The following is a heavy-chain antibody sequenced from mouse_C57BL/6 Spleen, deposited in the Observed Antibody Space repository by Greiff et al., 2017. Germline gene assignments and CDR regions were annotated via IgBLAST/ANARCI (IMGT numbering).Heavy chain of an antibody. V-gene: IGHV5-9*01. D-gene: IGHD1-1*01. CDR2: ISGGGGNT. CDR3: ARRGGSSFYWYFDV. Sequence: EVQRVESGGGLVKPGGSLKLSCAASGFTFSSYTMSWVRQTPEKRLEWVATISGGGGNTYYPASVKGRFTISRDNAKNTLYLQMSSLRSEDTALYYCARRGGSSFYWYFDVWGTGTTVTVSS. CDR1: GFTFSSYT. J-gene: IGHJ1*03.